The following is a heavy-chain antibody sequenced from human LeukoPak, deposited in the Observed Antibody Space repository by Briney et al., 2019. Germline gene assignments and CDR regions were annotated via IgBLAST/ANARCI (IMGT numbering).Heavy chain of an antibody. CDR3: ARGRPVYSSSWYKYWFDP. CDR2: IIPIFGTA. D-gene: IGHD6-13*01. CDR1: RGTFSSYA. V-gene: IGHV1-69*05. Sequence: TSVKVSCKASRGTFSSYAISWVRQAPGQGGEWMGGIIPIFGTANYAQKYHGRVTITTDETTNTAYMELSRLRSEDTAVYYCARGRPVYSSSWYKYWFDPWGQGTLVTVSS. J-gene: IGHJ5*02.